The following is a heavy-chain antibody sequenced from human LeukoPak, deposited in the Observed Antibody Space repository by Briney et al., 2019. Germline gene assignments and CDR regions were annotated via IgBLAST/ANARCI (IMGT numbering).Heavy chain of an antibody. CDR1: GFTFSSYT. CDR2: IGDRT. Sequence: GGSLRLSCAASGFTFSSYTMNWVRQAPGQGLEWVSTIGDRTYYADSVRGRFTISREYSKNTLYLQMESLRAEDTAVYYCARLWPAATSSRFDYWGQGTLVTVSS. J-gene: IGHJ4*02. CDR3: ARLWPAATSSRFDY. V-gene: IGHV3-23*01. D-gene: IGHD3/OR15-3a*01.